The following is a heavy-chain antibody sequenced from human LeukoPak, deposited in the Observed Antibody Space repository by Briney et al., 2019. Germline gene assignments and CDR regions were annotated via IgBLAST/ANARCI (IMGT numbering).Heavy chain of an antibody. Sequence: GGSLRLSCPASDFSFSSFWMSWVRQAPGRELEWVANTNQDGSEKYYVDSVKGRFTISRDNARNSVYLQMTSLGAEDTAVYYCATYTQHFGAPGGADYWGLGTLVTVSS. D-gene: IGHD2-8*02. J-gene: IGHJ4*02. V-gene: IGHV3-7*03. CDR3: ATYTQHFGAPGGADY. CDR1: DFSFSSFW. CDR2: TNQDGSEK.